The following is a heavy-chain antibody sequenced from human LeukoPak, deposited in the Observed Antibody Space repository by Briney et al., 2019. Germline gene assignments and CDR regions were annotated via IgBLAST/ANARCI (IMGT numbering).Heavy chain of an antibody. CDR2: ISYDEINK. D-gene: IGHD6-13*01. Sequence: GGSLRLSCVASGFTFSSSGMHWVRQAPGKGLEWVAVISYDEINKDYADSVKGRFTISRDNSKNTLYLQMNSVRPEDTAVYYCARDSSPRYSSSWYWFDPWGQGTLVTVSS. V-gene: IGHV3-30*19. CDR1: GFTFSSSG. J-gene: IGHJ5*02. CDR3: ARDSSPRYSSSWYWFDP.